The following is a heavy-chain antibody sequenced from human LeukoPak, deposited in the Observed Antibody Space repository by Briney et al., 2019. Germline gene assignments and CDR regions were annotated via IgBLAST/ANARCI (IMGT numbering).Heavy chain of an antibody. V-gene: IGHV5-10-1*01. Sequence: GESLKISFKGSGYSFSSYWISWVRQMPGKGLEWMGRIDPSDSYTNYNPSFQGHVTISADKSISTAYLQWSSLKASDTAMYYCARLDRGNVLVPYTFDYWGQGTLVTVSS. CDR1: GYSFSSYW. CDR2: IDPSDSYT. J-gene: IGHJ4*02. D-gene: IGHD2-8*02. CDR3: ARLDRGNVLVPYTFDY.